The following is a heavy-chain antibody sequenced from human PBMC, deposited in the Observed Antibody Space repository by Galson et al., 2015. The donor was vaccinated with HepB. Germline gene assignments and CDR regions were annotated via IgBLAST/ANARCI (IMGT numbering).Heavy chain of an antibody. CDR1: GFTFSDHN. J-gene: IGHJ4*02. CDR2: ISPDGSIA. V-gene: IGHV3-30*13. D-gene: IGHD3-9*01. CDR3: AKDFQWNFDL. Sequence: SLRLSCAASGFTFSDHNMHWVRQAPVKGLEWLAIISPDGSIAYYADSVRGQFTISRDNSKNRLFLQMDGLRPEDTAMYYCAKDFQWNFDLWGQGTLVTVSS.